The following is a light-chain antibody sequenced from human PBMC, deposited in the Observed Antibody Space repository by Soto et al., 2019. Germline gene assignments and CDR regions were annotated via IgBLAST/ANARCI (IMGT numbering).Light chain of an antibody. V-gene: IGLV2-14*01. CDR1: SSDVGGYND. CDR3: SSYTSSSPYV. J-gene: IGLJ1*01. CDR2: EVS. Sequence: QSALTQPASVSGSPGQSITISCTGTSSDVGGYNDVSWYQQHPGKAPKLMIYEVSNRPSGVSNRFSGSKSGNTASLTISGLQAEDEADYYCSSYTSSSPYVFGTGTKLTV.